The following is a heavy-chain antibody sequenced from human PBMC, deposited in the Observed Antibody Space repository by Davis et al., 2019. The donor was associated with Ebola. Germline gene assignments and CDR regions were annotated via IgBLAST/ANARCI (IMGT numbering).Heavy chain of an antibody. Sequence: PGGSLRLSCAASGFTFSSSAMSWVRQAPGKGLEWVSAISSSGGSTYYADSVKGRFTISRDNSQNTLYLQMNSLRADDTAVYYCVKVALVVYAPEYWGRGTLVTVSS. D-gene: IGHD2-8*02. J-gene: IGHJ4*02. V-gene: IGHV3-23*01. CDR2: ISSSGGST. CDR3: VKVALVVYAPEY. CDR1: GFTFSSSA.